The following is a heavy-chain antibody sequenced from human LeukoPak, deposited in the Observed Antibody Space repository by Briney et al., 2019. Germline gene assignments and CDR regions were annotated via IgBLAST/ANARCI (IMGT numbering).Heavy chain of an antibody. CDR3: AAVGRAGHPGY. J-gene: IGHJ4*02. V-gene: IGHV3-48*03. D-gene: IGHD2-2*01. CDR2: INSGGSGI. Sequence: GGSLRLSCEASGFRFSYYEMSWVRQAPGKGLEWLSYINSGGSGIHYTGSVNGRFTISRDNAKNSLYLQMNSLRVEDTAVYYCAAVGRAGHPGYWGQGTLVTVSS. CDR1: GFRFSYYE.